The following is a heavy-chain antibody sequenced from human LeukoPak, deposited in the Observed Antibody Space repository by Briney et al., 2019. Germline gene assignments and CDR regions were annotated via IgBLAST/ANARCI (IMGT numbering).Heavy chain of an antibody. D-gene: IGHD1-26*01. Sequence: PGGSLRLSCAASGFTFSSYSMNWVRQAPGKGLEWVSYISSSGSTIYYADSVKGRFTISRDNAKNSLYLQMNSLRAEDTAVYYCARGLPHPWELPAYWGQGTLVTVSS. CDR1: GFTFSSYS. V-gene: IGHV3-48*01. CDR3: ARGLPHPWELPAY. CDR2: ISSSGSTI. J-gene: IGHJ4*02.